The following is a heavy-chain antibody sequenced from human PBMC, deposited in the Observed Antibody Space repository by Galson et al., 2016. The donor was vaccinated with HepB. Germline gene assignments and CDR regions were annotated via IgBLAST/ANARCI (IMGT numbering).Heavy chain of an antibody. Sequence: SLRLSCAASEFTFSSYWMTWVRQAPGKGLEWVANIREDGGLKYYVDSVKGRFSISRDDAKNSLYLQMDSLRAEDTAVYYCARGLTYYYENSGYYDAHDMWGQGTMVTVSS. D-gene: IGHD3-22*01. V-gene: IGHV3-7*01. CDR2: IREDGGLK. CDR3: ARGLTYYYENSGYYDAHDM. CDR1: EFTFSSYW. J-gene: IGHJ3*02.